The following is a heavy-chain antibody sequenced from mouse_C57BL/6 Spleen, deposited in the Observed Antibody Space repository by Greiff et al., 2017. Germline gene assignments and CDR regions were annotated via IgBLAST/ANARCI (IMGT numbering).Heavy chain of an antibody. CDR3: ARQENAMDY. V-gene: IGHV5-17*01. CDR2: ISSGSSTI. CDR1: GFTFSDYG. Sequence: EVMLVESGGGLVKPGGSLKLSCAASGFTFSDYGMHWVRQAPGKGLEWVAYISSGSSTIYYADTVKGRFTISRDNAKNTLFLQMTSLRSEDTAMYYCARQENAMDYWGQGTSVPVSS. J-gene: IGHJ4*01.